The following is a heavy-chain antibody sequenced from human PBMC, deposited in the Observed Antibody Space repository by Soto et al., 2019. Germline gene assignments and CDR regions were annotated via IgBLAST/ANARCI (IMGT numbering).Heavy chain of an antibody. Sequence: QVQLQESGPGLVKPSGTLSITCAVSGGSISTSNWWSWVRQPPGEGLQWIGGVYRTGSTNYNSSLESRLTISVDKSKNHFSLKLTSVAASDTAVYYCARDSATTEAASIFECWGHRTTVTVSS. CDR3: ARDSATTEAASIFEC. CDR2: VYRTGST. J-gene: IGHJ4*01. V-gene: IGHV4-4*02. CDR1: GGSISTSNW. D-gene: IGHD4-4*01.